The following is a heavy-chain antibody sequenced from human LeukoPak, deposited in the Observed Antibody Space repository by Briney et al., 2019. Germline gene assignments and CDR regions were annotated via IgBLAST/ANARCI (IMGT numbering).Heavy chain of an antibody. V-gene: IGHV4-59*01. CDR1: AGSISSYY. J-gene: IGHJ4*02. D-gene: IGHD3-3*01. CDR2: IFYGANT. CDR3: ASGTIFGVIAPYCFHS. Sequence: PSETLSLTCAVSAGSISSYYWNWIRQVPGKGLEWIGYIFYGANTYYNPSLKDRVTMSMDTSESQVSLKLTSVTAADTAVYYCASGTIFGVIAPYCFHSWGQGTLVTVSP.